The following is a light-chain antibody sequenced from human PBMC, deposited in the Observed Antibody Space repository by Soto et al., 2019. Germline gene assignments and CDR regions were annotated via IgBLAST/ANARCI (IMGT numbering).Light chain of an antibody. J-gene: IGKJ4*01. CDR3: QQANSFPLT. V-gene: IGKV1-12*01. CDR1: QGISNW. CDR2: TGS. Sequence: EIQMTQSPASVSASAGDRATISCRASQGISNWLAWYQQKPGSAPKLLIYTGSSLQSRGPSRFSGTGSGTDFTLTISSLQPEDVATYYCQQANSFPLTFGGGTKVEIK.